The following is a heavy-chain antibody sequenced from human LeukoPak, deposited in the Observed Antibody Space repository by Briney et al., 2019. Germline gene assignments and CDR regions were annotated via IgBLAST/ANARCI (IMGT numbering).Heavy chain of an antibody. D-gene: IGHD3-22*01. CDR3: ARSYYYDYTGKYYFDY. V-gene: IGHV1-46*01. CDR1: GYTFTNYY. CDR2: INPSGDRT. J-gene: IGHJ4*02. Sequence: ASVKVSCKASGYTFTNYYMHCVRQAPGQGLECMGIINPSGDRTTYAQNFQGRVTMTRDTSTSTVYMELSSLRSEDTAVYYCARSYYYDYTGKYYFDYWGQGTLVTVSS.